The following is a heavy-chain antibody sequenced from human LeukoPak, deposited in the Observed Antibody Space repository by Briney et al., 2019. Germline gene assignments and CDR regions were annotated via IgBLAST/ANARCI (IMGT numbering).Heavy chain of an antibody. Sequence: SETLSLTCTVSGGSISSSSYYWGWIRQPPGKGLEWIGSIYYSGSTYYNPSLKSRVTISVDTSKNQFSLKLSSVTAADTAVYYCARIVFSSSYPFDYWGQGTLVTVSS. CDR3: ARIVFSSSYPFDY. V-gene: IGHV4-39*01. D-gene: IGHD6-13*01. J-gene: IGHJ4*02. CDR1: GGSISSSSYY. CDR2: IYYSGST.